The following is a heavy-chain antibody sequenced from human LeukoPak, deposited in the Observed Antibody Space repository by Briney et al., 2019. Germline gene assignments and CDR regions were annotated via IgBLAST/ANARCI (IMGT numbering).Heavy chain of an antibody. D-gene: IGHD2-2*01. V-gene: IGHV4-38-2*02. CDR3: AILGLPGAFDI. CDR1: GYFISSGYY. CDR2: IYHSGST. Sequence: SETLSLTCTVSGYFISSGYYWGWIRQPPGKGLEWIGSIYHSGSTYYNPSLKSRVTISVDTSKNQFSLKLSSVTAADTAVYYCAILGLPGAFDIWGQGTMVTVSS. J-gene: IGHJ3*02.